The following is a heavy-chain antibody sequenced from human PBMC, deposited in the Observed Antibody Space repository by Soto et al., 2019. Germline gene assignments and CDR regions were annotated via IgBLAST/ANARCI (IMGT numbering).Heavy chain of an antibody. CDR1: GFMFTSSA. Sequence: GASVTVSCMPSGFMFTSSAVQWVRQARGQRLEWIGWLVVGSGNTHYAQHFQERVTLTRDMSTGTAYMELSSLRSEDTAVYYCAAVPVWRFLKWLPADFDYWGQGTLVTVSS. J-gene: IGHJ4*02. CDR3: AAVPVWRFLKWLPADFDY. V-gene: IGHV1-58*01. D-gene: IGHD3-3*01. CDR2: LVVGSGNT.